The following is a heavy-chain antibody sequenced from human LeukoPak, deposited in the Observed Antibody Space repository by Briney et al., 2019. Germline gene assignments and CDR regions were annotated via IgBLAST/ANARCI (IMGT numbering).Heavy chain of an antibody. J-gene: IGHJ3*02. V-gene: IGHV3-23*01. D-gene: IGHD4-17*01. CDR3: ARPMVTTGVDAFDI. CDR1: GFSFSSNG. CDR2: ISGRGDDT. Sequence: GGSLRLSCVASGFSFSSNGMTWVRQAPGKGLEWVSTISGRGDDTYYADSVKGRFTISRDNSKNTLYLQMDSLRAEDTAVYYCARPMVTTGVDAFDIWGRGTMVTVSS.